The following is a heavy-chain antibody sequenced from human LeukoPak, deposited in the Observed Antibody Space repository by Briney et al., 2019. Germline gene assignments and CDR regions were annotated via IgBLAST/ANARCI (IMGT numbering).Heavy chain of an antibody. Sequence: GGSLRLSCAASAFTFSNYWMSRVRQAPGKGLEWVANIKEDGSEINYVDPVTGRFTISGDNAKNSLYLQMNSLRVDDTAVYYCARDRGYSTFDYWGQGTLVTVSS. CDR2: IKEDGSEI. J-gene: IGHJ4*02. CDR3: ARDRGYSTFDY. CDR1: AFTFSNYW. V-gene: IGHV3-7*01. D-gene: IGHD4-23*01.